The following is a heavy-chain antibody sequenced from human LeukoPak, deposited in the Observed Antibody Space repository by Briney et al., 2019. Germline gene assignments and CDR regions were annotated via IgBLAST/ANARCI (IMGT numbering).Heavy chain of an antibody. CDR2: IKPSGGGT. CDR3: ARDHFDSSGYYYLLGYFEH. CDR1: GYTFTNYY. D-gene: IGHD3-22*01. V-gene: IGHV1-46*01. J-gene: IGHJ1*01. Sequence: ASVKVSCKASGYTFTNYYVHWGRQAPGQGLEWMGIIKPSGGGTSYALKFQGRVTMTRDTSTSTAYMELSSLRSEDTAVYYCARDHFDSSGYYYLLGYFEHWGQGTLVTVSS.